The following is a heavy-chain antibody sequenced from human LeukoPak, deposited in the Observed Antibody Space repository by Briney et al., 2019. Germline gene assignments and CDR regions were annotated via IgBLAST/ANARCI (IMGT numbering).Heavy chain of an antibody. V-gene: IGHV1-46*01. CDR3: ARDRLSIAAAVPHDAFDI. D-gene: IGHD6-13*01. CDR1: GYTFTSYY. CDR2: INPSGGST. J-gene: IGHJ3*02. Sequence: ASVKVSCKASGYTFTSYYMHWVRQAPGQGLEWMGIINPSGGSTSYAQKFQGRVTMTRDTSTSTVYMELSSLRSEDTAVYYCARDRLSIAAAVPHDAFDIWGQGTMVTVSS.